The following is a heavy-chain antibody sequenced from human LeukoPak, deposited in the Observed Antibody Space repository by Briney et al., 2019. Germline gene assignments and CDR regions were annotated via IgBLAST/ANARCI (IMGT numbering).Heavy chain of an antibody. D-gene: IGHD5-18*01. CDR3: ARVSEEEGGYSYGFDY. J-gene: IGHJ4*02. CDR2: ICYNGST. Sequence: TSQTLSLTCTVSVRPISSCGYYCTWIRQHPGKGLEWNGYICYNGSTYYNPSLKSRVTISVDTSKSQFSLKLSSVTAADTAVYYCARVSEEEGGYSYGFDYWGQGTLVTVSS. V-gene: IGHV4-31*03. CDR1: VRPISSCGYY.